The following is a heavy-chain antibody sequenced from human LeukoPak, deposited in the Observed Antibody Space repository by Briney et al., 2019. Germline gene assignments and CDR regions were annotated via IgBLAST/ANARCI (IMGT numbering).Heavy chain of an antibody. D-gene: IGHD3-10*01. V-gene: IGHV1-46*01. CDR1: GYSFTNYY. CDR3: ARGGFTTMVRGVIITLDAFDI. Sequence: ASVTVSFTASGYSFTNYYLHWVRQAPGQGREWMGIINPCGGSTTYAQKFQGRVTMTRDTSTSTVYMELSSLRSEDTAVYYCARGGFTTMVRGVIITLDAFDIWGQGTMVTVSS. CDR2: INPCGGST. J-gene: IGHJ3*02.